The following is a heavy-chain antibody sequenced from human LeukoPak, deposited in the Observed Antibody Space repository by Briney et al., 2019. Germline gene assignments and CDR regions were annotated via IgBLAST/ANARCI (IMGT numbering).Heavy chain of an antibody. Sequence: PGGSLRLSCAASGFTFRSYWMTWVRQTPGKGLEWVANIKYDASEKDYLDSVKGRFTISRDNAKNSLYLQMNGLRAEDTAVYYCAKDIEPPGLFLDSWGRGTLVTVSS. D-gene: IGHD1-14*01. J-gene: IGHJ4*02. CDR3: AKDIEPPGLFLDS. CDR1: GFTFRSYW. V-gene: IGHV3-7*04. CDR2: IKYDASEK.